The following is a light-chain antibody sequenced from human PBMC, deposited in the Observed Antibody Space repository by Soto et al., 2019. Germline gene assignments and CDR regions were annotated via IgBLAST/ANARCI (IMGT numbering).Light chain of an antibody. CDR1: QSVRGNY. V-gene: IGKV3-20*01. CDR2: GAS. Sequence: EIVLTQSPGTVSLSPGERATLSCRASQSVRGNYLAGYQQKPGQAPRLLIYGASSGATGIPDRFVGSGSETDFILTTNRLEPEDCAVYYCHQYASSHHTFGGGTKVDIK. J-gene: IGKJ4*01. CDR3: HQYASSHHT.